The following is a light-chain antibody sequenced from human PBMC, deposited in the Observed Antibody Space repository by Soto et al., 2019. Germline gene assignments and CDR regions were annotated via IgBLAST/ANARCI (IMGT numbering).Light chain of an antibody. CDR2: GAS. Sequence: EIVMTQSPATLSVSPGERATLSCRASQSVSSNLAWYQQKPGQAPRLLIYGASTRATGIPARFSGSGSGTEFTLTISSLPSEDFAVYYCQQYNNWPPMSTFGQGTKLEIK. J-gene: IGKJ2*01. CDR3: QQYNNWPPMST. V-gene: IGKV3-15*01. CDR1: QSVSSN.